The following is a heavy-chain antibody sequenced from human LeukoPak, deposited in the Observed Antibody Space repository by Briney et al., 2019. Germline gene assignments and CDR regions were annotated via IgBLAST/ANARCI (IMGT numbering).Heavy chain of an antibody. CDR3: ARVSPRIAAAGGGWFDP. Sequence: SETLSLTCAVYGGSFSGYYWSWIRQPPGKGLEWIGEINHSGSTNYNPSLKSRVTISVDTSKNQFSLKLSSVTAADTAVYYCARVSPRIAAAGGGWFDPWGQGTLVTVSS. CDR1: GGSFSGYY. D-gene: IGHD6-13*01. V-gene: IGHV4-34*01. J-gene: IGHJ5*02. CDR2: INHSGST.